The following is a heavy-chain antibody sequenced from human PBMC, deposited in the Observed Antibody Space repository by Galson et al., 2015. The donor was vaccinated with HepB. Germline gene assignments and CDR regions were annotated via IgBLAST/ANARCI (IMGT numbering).Heavy chain of an antibody. J-gene: IGHJ4*02. D-gene: IGHD2-2*01. CDR1: GYTFSNYG. CDR3: VRIHYSIAFFQY. Sequence: SVKVSCKASGYTFSNYGMGWVRQAPGQGLEWMGWISANSGNTNYAQKLQGRVTMTTDASTNTAYMELRSLTSDDTAAYYCVRIHYSIAFFQYWGQGTLVAVSS. V-gene: IGHV1-18*04. CDR2: ISANSGNT.